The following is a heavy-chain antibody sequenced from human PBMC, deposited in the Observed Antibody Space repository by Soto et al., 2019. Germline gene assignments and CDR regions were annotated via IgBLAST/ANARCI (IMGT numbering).Heavy chain of an antibody. V-gene: IGHV6-1*01. Sequence: PSQTLSLTCAISGDSVSCTSTAWSWIRQSPSRGLEWLGRTYYRSNWYTDYAVSVKSRITISPDTSKNQFSLQLNSVTPEDTAVYYCARGSYYSGWVWGQGTLVTVSS. D-gene: IGHD6-19*01. CDR3: ARGSYYSGWV. CDR2: TYYRSNWYT. CDR1: GDSVSCTSTA. J-gene: IGHJ4*02.